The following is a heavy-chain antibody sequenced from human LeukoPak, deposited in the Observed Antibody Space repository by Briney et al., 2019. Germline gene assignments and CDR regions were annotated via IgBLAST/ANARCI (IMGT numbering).Heavy chain of an antibody. V-gene: IGHV1-18*04. CDR3: ARMDTAMAVGIDY. J-gene: IGHJ4*02. Sequence: ASVTVSFKASGYTFTSYGISWVRQAPGQGLEGMGWISAYNGNTNYAQKLQGRVTITTDTSTSTAYMELRSLRSDDTAVYYCARMDTAMAVGIDYWGQGTLVTVSS. CDR1: GYTFTSYG. D-gene: IGHD5-18*01. CDR2: ISAYNGNT.